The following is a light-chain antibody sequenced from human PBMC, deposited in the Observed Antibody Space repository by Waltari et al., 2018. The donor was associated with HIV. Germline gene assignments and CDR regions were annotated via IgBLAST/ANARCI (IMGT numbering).Light chain of an antibody. V-gene: IGKV1-5*03. CDR1: QSISNW. Sequence: DIQMTPSPSTLSASVGDRVTITCRASQSISNWLAWYQQKPGKAPKLLIYKASSLESGVPSRFSGSGSGTEFTLTISSLQPDDFATYYCQQYSSSSLLFGQGTKVEVK. CDR2: KAS. CDR3: QQYSSSSLL. J-gene: IGKJ1*01.